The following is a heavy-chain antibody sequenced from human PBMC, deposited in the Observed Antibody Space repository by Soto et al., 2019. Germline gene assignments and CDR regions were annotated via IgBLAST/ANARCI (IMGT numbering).Heavy chain of an antibody. V-gene: IGHV3-33*01. Sequence: QVHLVESGGGVVQPGRSLRLSCVASGFPFSAYGMHWVRQAPGKGLEWLAMIYYDGNNKYYAPSVEGRFTISRDNSKNTLYLQMNSLRVEDTAVYYCARVGGTVTSDYWGQGTLVIVSS. J-gene: IGHJ4*02. CDR3: ARVGGTVTSDY. D-gene: IGHD4-17*01. CDR1: GFPFSAYG. CDR2: IYYDGNNK.